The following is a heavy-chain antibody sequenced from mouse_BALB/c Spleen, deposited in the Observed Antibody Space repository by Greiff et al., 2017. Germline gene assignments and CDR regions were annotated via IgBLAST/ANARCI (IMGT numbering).Heavy chain of an antibody. J-gene: IGHJ3*01. V-gene: IGHV5-6-3*01. CDR2: INSNGGST. CDR3: ARDLFSY. CDR1: GFTFSSYG. Sequence: EVHLVESGGGLVQPGGSLKLSCAASGFTFSSYGMSWVRQTPDKRLELVATINSNGGSTYYPDSVKGRFTISRDNAKNTLYLQMSSLKSEDTAMYYCARDLFSYWGQGTLVTVSA. D-gene: IGHD1-1*01.